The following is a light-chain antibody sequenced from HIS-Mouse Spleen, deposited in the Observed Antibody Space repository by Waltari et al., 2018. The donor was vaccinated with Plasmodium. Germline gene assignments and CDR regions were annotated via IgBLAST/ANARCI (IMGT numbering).Light chain of an antibody. V-gene: IGLV6-57*04. CDR1: SGSIASTS. Sequence: NFMLTQPHSVSESPGKTVTISCTRRSGSIASTSVPWYQQRPGSAPTTVIYEDNQRPSGVPDRFSGSIDSSSNSASLTISGLKTEDEADYYCQSYDSSNQVFGGGTKLTVL. CDR3: QSYDSSNQV. CDR2: EDN. J-gene: IGLJ3*02.